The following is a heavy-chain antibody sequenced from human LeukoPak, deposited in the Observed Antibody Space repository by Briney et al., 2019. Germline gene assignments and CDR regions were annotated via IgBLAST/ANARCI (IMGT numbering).Heavy chain of an antibody. CDR3: ARSSYGDSIYDY. CDR1: GYSISSGYY. Sequence: PSETLSLTCTVSGYSISSGYYWGWIRQPPGKGLEWIGSIYHSGSTYYNPSLKSRATISVDTSKNQFSLKLSSVTAADTAVYYCARSSYGDSIYDYWGQGTLVTVSS. D-gene: IGHD4-17*01. CDR2: IYHSGST. V-gene: IGHV4-38-2*02. J-gene: IGHJ4*02.